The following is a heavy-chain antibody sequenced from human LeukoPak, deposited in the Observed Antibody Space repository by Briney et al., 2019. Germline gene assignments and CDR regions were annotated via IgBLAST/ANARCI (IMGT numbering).Heavy chain of an antibody. Sequence: GGSLRLSCAASGFTFSDYYMSWIRQAPGKGLEWVSYISSSGSTIYYADSVKGRFTISRDNAKNSLYLQMNSLRAEDTAVYYCARDVSTEWLVRGVRINFDYWGQGTLVTVSS. CDR2: ISSSGSTI. V-gene: IGHV3-11*01. D-gene: IGHD6-19*01. CDR3: ARDVSTEWLVRGVRINFDY. J-gene: IGHJ4*02. CDR1: GFTFSDYY.